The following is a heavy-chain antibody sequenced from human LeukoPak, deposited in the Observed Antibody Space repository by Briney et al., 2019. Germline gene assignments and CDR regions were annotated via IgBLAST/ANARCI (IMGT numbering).Heavy chain of an antibody. CDR3: SRLRGYSYGYADY. CDR1: GFTFSSYS. D-gene: IGHD5-18*01. V-gene: IGHV3-48*04. Sequence: HSGGSLRLSCAASGFTFSSYSMNWVRQAPGKGLEWISYNSNSGSTIDYADSVKGRFTISRDNAKNSLYLQMDSLRAEDTAVYYCSRLRGYSYGYADYWGQGALVTVSS. CDR2: NSNSGSTI. J-gene: IGHJ4*02.